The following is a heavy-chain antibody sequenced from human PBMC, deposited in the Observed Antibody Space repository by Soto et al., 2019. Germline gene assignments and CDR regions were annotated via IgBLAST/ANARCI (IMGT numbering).Heavy chain of an antibody. J-gene: IGHJ4*02. V-gene: IGHV3-74*01. D-gene: IGHD1-26*01. CDR2: INTDESTT. CDR1: GFTFSTYW. Sequence: EVQLVESGGGLVQPAGSLRLSCAASGFTFSTYWMHCVRQAPGKGLVWVSRINTDESTTSYADSVKGRFTTSRDNATKTLYLQINSLRAEDTAVYYCERRGVGLNEYWGQGTL. CDR3: ERRGVGLNEY.